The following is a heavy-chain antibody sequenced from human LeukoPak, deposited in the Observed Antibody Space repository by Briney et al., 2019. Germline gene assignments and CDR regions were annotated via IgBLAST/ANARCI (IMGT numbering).Heavy chain of an antibody. Sequence: SETLSLTCTVSGGSISSYYWSWIRQPAGKGLEWIGRIYTSGSTNYNPSLKSRVTMSVDTSKNQFSLKLSSVTAADTAVYYYARSSIMITFGGVIAFYGMDVWGQGTTVTVSS. CDR2: IYTSGST. CDR3: ARSSIMITFGGVIAFYGMDV. J-gene: IGHJ6*02. D-gene: IGHD3-16*02. V-gene: IGHV4-4*07. CDR1: GGSISSYY.